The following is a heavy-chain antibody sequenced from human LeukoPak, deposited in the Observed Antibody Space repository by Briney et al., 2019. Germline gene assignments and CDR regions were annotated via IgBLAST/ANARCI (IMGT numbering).Heavy chain of an antibody. CDR2: IWSDGSNQ. Sequence: PGGSLTLSCVASQFTFSHYGMHCVRQAPGKGLEWVAVIWSDGSNQYYADSVKGRFTISRDNSQNTVYLQMNSLRAADTGVYFCAKDAQRGFDYSNSLEYWGQGTLVTVSS. CDR1: QFTFSHYG. J-gene: IGHJ4*02. CDR3: AKDAQRGFDYSNSLEY. D-gene: IGHD4-11*01. V-gene: IGHV3-33*06.